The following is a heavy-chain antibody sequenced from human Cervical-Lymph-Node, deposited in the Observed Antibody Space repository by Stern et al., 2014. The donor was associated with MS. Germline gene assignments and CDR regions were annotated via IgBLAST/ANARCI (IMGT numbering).Heavy chain of an antibody. V-gene: IGHV1-46*01. CDR3: AREGVPSALIWYFDL. Sequence: QVQLQESGAEVRKPGASVNVSCKASGYTFSNYYIHWVRQAPGQGLEWMGLINPSAGSTSYAQKFQGRITMTRDTSTTTVYMELSSLRSEDTAVYYCAREGVPSALIWYFDLWGRGTLVTVSS. CDR1: GYTFSNYY. CDR2: INPSAGST. J-gene: IGHJ2*01. D-gene: IGHD2-2*01.